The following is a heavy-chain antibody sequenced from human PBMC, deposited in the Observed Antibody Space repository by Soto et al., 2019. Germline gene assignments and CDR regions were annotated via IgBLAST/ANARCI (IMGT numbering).Heavy chain of an antibody. CDR1: GGSISSYY. V-gene: IGHV4-59*01. D-gene: IGHD4-4*01. Sequence: SETLSLTCTVSGGSISSYYWSWIRQPPGKGLEWIGYIYYSGSTNYNPSLKSRVTISVDTSKNQFSLKLSSVTAADTAVYYCARFVGTTWTYYFDYWGQGTLVTVSS. CDR3: ARFVGTTWTYYFDY. CDR2: IYYSGST. J-gene: IGHJ4*02.